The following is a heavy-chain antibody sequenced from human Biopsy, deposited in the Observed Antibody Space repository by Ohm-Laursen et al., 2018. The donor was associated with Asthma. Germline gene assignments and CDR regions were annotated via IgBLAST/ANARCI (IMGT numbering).Heavy chain of an antibody. J-gene: IGHJ4*02. Sequence: SLRLSCTASGFMFRSFGMHWVRQAPGKGLEWVAVISYDGNHKFYEDSVKGRFTISRDNSKNTLYLQMNSLGTEDTAAYYCAKRRGYSGHDNDYWGQGTLVSVSS. CDR2: ISYDGNHK. D-gene: IGHD5-12*01. CDR3: AKRRGYSGHDNDY. CDR1: GFMFRSFG. V-gene: IGHV3-30*18.